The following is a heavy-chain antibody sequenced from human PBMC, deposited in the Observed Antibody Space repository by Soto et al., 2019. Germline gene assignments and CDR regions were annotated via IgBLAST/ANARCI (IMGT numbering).Heavy chain of an antibody. CDR3: ARVGYGDYGRIFDY. V-gene: IGHV4-31*03. CDR2: IYYSGNT. CDR1: GVSISSGRNY. Sequence: QVQLQESGPGLVRPSQTLSLTCTVPGVSISSGRNYWGWIRQHPGKGLEWIGHIYYSGNTYYNPSLKSRVTISGDTSKNHFSLKLSSVTAADTAVYYCARVGYGDYGRIFDYWGQGTLVTVSS. J-gene: IGHJ4*02. D-gene: IGHD4-17*01.